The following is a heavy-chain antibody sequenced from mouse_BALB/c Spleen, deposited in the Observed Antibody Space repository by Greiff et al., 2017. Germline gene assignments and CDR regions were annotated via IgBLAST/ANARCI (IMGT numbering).Heavy chain of an antibody. CDR3: ARLNGYHYAMDY. J-gene: IGHJ4*01. V-gene: IGHV1S126*01. Sequence: VQLVESGPQLVRPGASVKISCKASGYSFTSYWMHWVKQRPGQGLEWIGMIDPSDSETRLNQKFKDKATLTVDKSSSTAYMQLSSPTSEDSAVYYCARLNGYHYAMDYWGQGTSVTVSS. CDR1: GYSFTSYW. D-gene: IGHD1-2*01. CDR2: IDPSDSET.